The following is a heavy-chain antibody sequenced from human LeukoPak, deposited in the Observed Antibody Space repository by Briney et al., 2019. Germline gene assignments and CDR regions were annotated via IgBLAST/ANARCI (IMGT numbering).Heavy chain of an antibody. CDR1: GITFSSYA. Sequence: PGGSLRLSCAASGITFSSYAMHWVRQAPGKGLEWLAVISYDGSNKNYADSVKGRFTVSRDNAKNSVYLQMNSLRDEDTAVYYCARPADSSVDYWGQGTLVTVSS. CDR2: ISYDGSNK. V-gene: IGHV3-30-3*01. J-gene: IGHJ4*02. CDR3: ARPADSSVDY. D-gene: IGHD5-18*01.